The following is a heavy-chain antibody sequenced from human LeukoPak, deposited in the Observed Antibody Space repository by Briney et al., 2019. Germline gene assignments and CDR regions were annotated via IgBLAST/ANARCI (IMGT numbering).Heavy chain of an antibody. CDR1: GFIFSSYS. D-gene: IGHD3-22*01. Sequence: GGSLRLSCAASGFIFSSYSMNWVRQAPGKGLEWVSYISSSSSTIYYADPVKGRFTISRDNAKDSLYLQMNSLRAEDTAVYYCARVLHKRNYDSSVYYGYWGQGTLVTVSS. V-gene: IGHV3-48*01. CDR2: ISSSSSTI. CDR3: ARVLHKRNYDSSVYYGY. J-gene: IGHJ4*02.